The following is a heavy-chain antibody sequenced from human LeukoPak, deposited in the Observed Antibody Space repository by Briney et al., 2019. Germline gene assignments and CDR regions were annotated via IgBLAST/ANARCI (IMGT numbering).Heavy chain of an antibody. D-gene: IGHD1-26*01. CDR1: DASISSYS. CDR2: IYNIGSS. CDR3: ARHSPSKVGFDY. Sequence: SETLSLTCTVSDASISSYSWSWIRQPPGKGLEWIGYIYNIGSSNYNPSLKSRVTISADTSKNQFSLKLNSVTAADTSVYYCARHSPSKVGFDYWGQGTLVAVSS. J-gene: IGHJ4*02. V-gene: IGHV4-59*08.